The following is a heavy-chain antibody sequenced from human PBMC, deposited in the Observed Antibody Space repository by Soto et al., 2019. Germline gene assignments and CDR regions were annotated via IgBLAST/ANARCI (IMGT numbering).Heavy chain of an antibody. CDR2: IKSKTDGGTT. CDR3: TTDPALAYSGDDCLNF. Sequence: EVQLVESGGDLVKPGGSLRLSSAASGFTFSNAWMSWVRQAPGKGLEWVGRIKSKTDGGTTDYAAHVKGRLTISSDYSKTPLYLQMNSLKSEYTAVYYCTTDPALAYSGDDCLNFWGQGTLVTVSS. CDR1: GFTFSNAW. J-gene: IGHJ4*02. V-gene: IGHV3-15*01. D-gene: IGHD2-21*02.